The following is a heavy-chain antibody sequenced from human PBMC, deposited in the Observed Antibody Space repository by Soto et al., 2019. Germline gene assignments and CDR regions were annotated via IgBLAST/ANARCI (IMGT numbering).Heavy chain of an antibody. CDR3: AKGESHDGDYGFDY. D-gene: IGHD4-17*01. V-gene: IGHV3-23*01. CDR2: ISGSGLEWVSSLSGSGFST. Sequence: EVQLLESGGGLVQPGGSLRLPCAASGFTFSSYAMSWVRQAPGKGLEWVSSISGSGLEWVSSLSGSGFSTYYADSVKGRFTNSRDNSMNALYLQMNSLRDEDTAVYYCAKGESHDGDYGFDYWGQGTLVTVSS. CDR1: GFTFSSYA. J-gene: IGHJ4*02.